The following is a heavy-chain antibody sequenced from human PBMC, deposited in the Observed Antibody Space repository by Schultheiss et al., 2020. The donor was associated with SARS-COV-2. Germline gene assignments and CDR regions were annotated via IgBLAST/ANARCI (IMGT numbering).Heavy chain of an antibody. CDR2: IYYSGST. D-gene: IGHD5-12*01. CDR3: ARTVVATTRDWYFDL. CDR1: GGSISSYY. Sequence: SETLSLTCTVSGGSISSYYWGWIRQHPGKGLEWIGYIYYSGSTNYNPSLKSRVTISVDTSKNQFSLKLSSVTAADTAVYYCARTVVATTRDWYFDLWGRGTLVTVSS. J-gene: IGHJ2*01. V-gene: IGHV4-59*01.